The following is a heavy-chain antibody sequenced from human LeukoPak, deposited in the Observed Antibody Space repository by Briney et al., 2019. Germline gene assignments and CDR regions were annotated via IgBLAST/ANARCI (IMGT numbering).Heavy chain of an antibody. V-gene: IGHV4-4*07. CDR1: GDSISSYY. Sequence: SETLSLTCTVSGDSISSYYWSWIRQPAGKGLEWIGRISSSGSTNYIPSLKSRVTMSVDTSKNQFSLKMNSVTAADTAIYYCARAIASLVYSRAWSFDYWGQGALVTVSS. CDR3: ARAIASLVYSRAWSFDY. CDR2: ISSSGST. D-gene: IGHD6-13*01. J-gene: IGHJ4*02.